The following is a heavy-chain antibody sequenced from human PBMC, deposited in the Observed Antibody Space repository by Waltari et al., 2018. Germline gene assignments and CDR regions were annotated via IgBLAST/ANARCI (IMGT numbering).Heavy chain of an antibody. CDR3: ARLTSAYYYGMDV. Sequence: QVQLVESGGGVVQPGRSLRLSCAASGFTFSSYGMHWVRQAPGKGLKWVAVKWYDGSNKYYADSGKGRFTISRENSKNTLYLQMNSLRAEDTAVYYCARLTSAYYYGMDVWGQGTTVTVSS. J-gene: IGHJ6*02. V-gene: IGHV3-33*01. CDR2: KWYDGSNK. CDR1: GFTFSSYG. D-gene: IGHD3-9*01.